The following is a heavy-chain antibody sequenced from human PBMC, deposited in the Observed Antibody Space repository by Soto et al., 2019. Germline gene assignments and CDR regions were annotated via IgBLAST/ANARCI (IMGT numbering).Heavy chain of an antibody. CDR2: IDPSDSYT. Sequence: GASLKISCQGSGYSFTSYWISWVRQMPGKGLEWMGRIDPSDSYTNYSPSFQGHVTISADKSISTAYLQWSSLKASDTAMYYCARQFPSSVTRFDYWGQGTLVTVSS. J-gene: IGHJ4*02. D-gene: IGHD4-17*01. CDR1: GYSFTSYW. CDR3: ARQFPSSVTRFDY. V-gene: IGHV5-10-1*01.